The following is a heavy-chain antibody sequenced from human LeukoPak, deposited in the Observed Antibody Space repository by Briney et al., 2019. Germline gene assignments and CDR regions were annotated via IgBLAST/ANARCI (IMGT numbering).Heavy chain of an antibody. CDR1: GYTFTGYY. V-gene: IGHV1-2*02. D-gene: IGHD3-3*01. J-gene: IGHJ4*02. CDR2: INPNSGGT. CDR3: ARIINLYDFWSYPTFDY. Sequence: ASVKVSCKASGYTFTGYYMHWVRQAPGQGLEWMGWINPNSGGTYFAQKFQGRVTMTRDASIGTAYMELTRLTFDDTAVYYCARIINLYDFWSYPTFDYWGQGTPVTVSS.